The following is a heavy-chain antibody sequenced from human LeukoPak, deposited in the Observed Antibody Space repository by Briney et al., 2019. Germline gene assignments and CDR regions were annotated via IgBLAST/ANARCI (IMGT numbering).Heavy chain of an antibody. D-gene: IGHD6-13*01. Sequence: SETLSLTCTVSGGXVSSGSYYWSWIRQPPGKGLEWIGYIYYSGSTNYIPSLKSRVTISVDTSKNQFSLKLSSVTAADTAVYYCARDVAAAGTDYYYYYGMDVWGQGTPVTVSS. V-gene: IGHV4-61*01. CDR1: GGXVSSGSYY. J-gene: IGHJ6*02. CDR2: IYYSGST. CDR3: ARDVAAAGTDYYYYYGMDV.